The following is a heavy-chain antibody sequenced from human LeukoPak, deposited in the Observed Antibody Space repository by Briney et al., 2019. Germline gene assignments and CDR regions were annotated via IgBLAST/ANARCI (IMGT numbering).Heavy chain of an antibody. Sequence: PSETLSLTCTVSGGSISSYYWSWIRQPPGKGLEWIGYIYYSGSTNYNPSLESRVTISVDTSKNQFSLKLSSVTAADTAVYYCARGSRSIAGYYGSGSYYYYYYGMDVWGQGTTVTVSS. CDR1: GGSISSYY. V-gene: IGHV4-59*01. CDR2: IYYSGST. D-gene: IGHD3-10*01. J-gene: IGHJ6*02. CDR3: ARGSRSIAGYYGSGSYYYYYYGMDV.